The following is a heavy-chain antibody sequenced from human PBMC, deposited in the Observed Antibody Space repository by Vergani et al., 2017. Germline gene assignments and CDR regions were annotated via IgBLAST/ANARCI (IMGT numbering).Heavy chain of an antibody. Sequence: QVQLQASGPGRVKPSQTLSLTCTMSGGSISAGYYFWSWIRQPAGKGLEWLGHISASGNASHSPSLKTQVSMSVDTSKNQFSLTVTSVTAADTAIYFCARRSGGYYSGGKVHPLRTAFDVWVHGTVVTVSS. D-gene: IGHD2-15*01. CDR3: ARRSGGYYSGGKVHPLRTAFDV. J-gene: IGHJ3*01. V-gene: IGHV4-61*02. CDR1: GGSISAGYYF. CDR2: ISASGNA.